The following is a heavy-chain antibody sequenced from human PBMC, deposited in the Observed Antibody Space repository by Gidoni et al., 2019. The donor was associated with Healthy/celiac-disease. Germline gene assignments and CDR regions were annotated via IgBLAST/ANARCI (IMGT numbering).Heavy chain of an antibody. V-gene: IGHV3-30*03. CDR1: GFTFSSYG. D-gene: IGHD1-26*01. CDR2: ISYDGSNK. Sequence: QVQLVESGGGVVQPGRSLRLSCAASGFTFSSYGMHWVRQAPGKGLGWVAVISYDGSNKYYADSVKGRFTISRDNSKNTLYLQMNSLRAEDTAVYYCATDSGSCPVDWGQGTLVTVSS. J-gene: IGHJ4*02. CDR3: ATDSGSCPVD.